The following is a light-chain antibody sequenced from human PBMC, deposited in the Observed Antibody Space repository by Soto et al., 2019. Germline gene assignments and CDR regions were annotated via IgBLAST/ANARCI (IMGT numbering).Light chain of an antibody. CDR3: QQYKSYWT. Sequence: GDGVTITCRASQSIGTWLAWYQQKPGKAPKVLIYDVSTLKSGVPSRFSGSASATEFTLSISSLQPDDVATYYCQQYKSYWTFGQGTKVDTK. CDR2: DVS. CDR1: QSIGTW. J-gene: IGKJ1*01. V-gene: IGKV1-5*01.